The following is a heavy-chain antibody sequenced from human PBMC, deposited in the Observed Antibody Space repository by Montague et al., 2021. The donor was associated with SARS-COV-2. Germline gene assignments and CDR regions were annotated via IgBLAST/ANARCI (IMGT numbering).Heavy chain of an antibody. Sequence: SETLSLTCAVYGGSFNGYYWNWIRQPPGKGLEWIGEISDIGSTTYNPSLESRFTTSVDRSKNQFSLRLTSVTAADTAVYYCVRERECSGGSCYGPDDDAFDIWGQGTMVTVSS. J-gene: IGHJ3*02. CDR2: ISDIGST. CDR3: VRERECSGGSCYGPDDDAFDI. V-gene: IGHV4-34*01. D-gene: IGHD2-15*01. CDR1: GGSFNGYY.